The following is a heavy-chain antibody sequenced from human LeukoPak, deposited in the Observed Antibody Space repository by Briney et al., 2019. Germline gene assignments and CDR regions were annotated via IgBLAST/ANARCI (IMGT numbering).Heavy chain of an antibody. V-gene: IGHV4-59*01. CDR2: IYYSGST. CDR3: ARMSVVGGYSYGYDY. Sequence: SETLSLTCAVSGGSISSLYWSWIRQPPGKGLEWIGYIYYSGSTNYNPSLKSRVTISVDTSKNQFSLKLSSVTAADTAVYYCARMSVVGGYSYGYDYWGQGTLVTVSS. CDR1: GGSISSLY. J-gene: IGHJ4*02. D-gene: IGHD5-18*01.